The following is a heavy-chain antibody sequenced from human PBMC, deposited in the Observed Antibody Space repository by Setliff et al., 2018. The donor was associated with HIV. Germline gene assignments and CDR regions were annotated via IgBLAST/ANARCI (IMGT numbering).Heavy chain of an antibody. Sequence: SETLSLTCTVSGGSISTYYWSWIRQPAGKGLEWIGRIYTSGSTNYNPSIKSRVTMSVDTSKNQLSLKLSSVTAADTAVYYCARGTYYYDSSGFRDAFDIWGQGTMVTVSS. CDR2: IYTSGST. J-gene: IGHJ3*02. D-gene: IGHD3-22*01. CDR1: GGSISTYY. V-gene: IGHV4-4*07. CDR3: ARGTYYYDSSGFRDAFDI.